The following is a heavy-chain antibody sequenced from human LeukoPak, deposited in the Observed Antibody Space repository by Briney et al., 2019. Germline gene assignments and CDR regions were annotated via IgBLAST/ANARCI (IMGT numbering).Heavy chain of an antibody. V-gene: IGHV3-53*01. Sequence: PGGSLRLSCAASGFTVSSDYMSWVRQAPGKGLEWVLVIYSDSRTYYADSVRGRFTISRDNSNNTLHLQMNSLRGEDTAVYYCARCGSDYDGGAFDIWGQGTMVTVSS. CDR1: GFTVSSDY. CDR3: ARCGSDYDGGAFDI. J-gene: IGHJ3*02. D-gene: IGHD2-21*02. CDR2: IYSDSRT.